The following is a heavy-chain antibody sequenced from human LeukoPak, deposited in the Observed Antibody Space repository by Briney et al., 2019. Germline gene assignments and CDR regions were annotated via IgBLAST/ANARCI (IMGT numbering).Heavy chain of an antibody. CDR1: GFTFSSYA. V-gene: IGHV3-30*04. Sequence: GGSLRLSCAASGFTFSSYAMHWVRQAPGKGLEWVAVISYDGSNKYYADSVKGRFTISRDNSKNTLYLQMNSLRAEDTAVYYCARGSGYRYGHVGDYWGQGTLVTVSS. J-gene: IGHJ4*02. CDR3: ARGSGYRYGHVGDY. D-gene: IGHD5-18*01. CDR2: ISYDGSNK.